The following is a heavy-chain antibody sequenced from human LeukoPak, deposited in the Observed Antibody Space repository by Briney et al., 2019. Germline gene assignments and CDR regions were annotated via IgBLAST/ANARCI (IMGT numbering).Heavy chain of an antibody. Sequence: AASVKVSCKASGYTFTSYGISWVRQAPGQGLEWMGWISAYNGNTNYAQKLQGRVTMTTDTSTSTAYMELRSLRSDDTAVYYCAREPDYDILTGYYNDKANDYWGQGTLVTVSS. CDR3: AREPDYDILTGYYNDKANDY. CDR1: GYTFTSYG. D-gene: IGHD3-9*01. J-gene: IGHJ4*02. CDR2: ISAYNGNT. V-gene: IGHV1-18*01.